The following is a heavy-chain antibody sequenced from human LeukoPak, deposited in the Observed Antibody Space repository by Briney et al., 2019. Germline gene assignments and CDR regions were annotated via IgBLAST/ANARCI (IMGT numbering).Heavy chain of an antibody. V-gene: IGHV4-4*07. CDR1: GVSISSYS. CDR3: AREWHHVFDY. D-gene: IGHD5-12*01. CDR2: IYPRESP. J-gene: IGHJ4*02. Sequence: SETLSLTCTVSGVSISSYSWSWMRQPAGKGLEWIGRIYPRESPNYNPSLKSRVIMSVDKSKNQFSLKLRSVTAADTAVYYWAREWHHVFDYWGQGNLVTVSS.